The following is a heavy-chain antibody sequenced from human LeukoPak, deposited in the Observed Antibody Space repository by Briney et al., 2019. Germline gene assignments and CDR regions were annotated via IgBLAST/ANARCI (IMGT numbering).Heavy chain of an antibody. CDR1: GYTFTSYY. CDR2: INPSGGST. CDR3: ATAHCYEGRYAFDI. V-gene: IGHV1-46*01. D-gene: IGHD2-21*01. J-gene: IGHJ3*02. Sequence: GASVKVSCKASGYTFTSYYMHWVRQAPGQGLEWMGIINPSGGSTSYAQKFQGRVTMTRDMFTSTVYMELSTLRSEDTAVYYCATAHCYEGRYAFDIWGQGTMVTVSS.